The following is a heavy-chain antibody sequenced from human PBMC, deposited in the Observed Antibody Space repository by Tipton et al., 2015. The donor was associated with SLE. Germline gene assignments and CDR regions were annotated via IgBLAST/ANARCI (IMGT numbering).Heavy chain of an antibody. CDR2: VYTSGST. J-gene: IGHJ4*02. CDR3: ARGDFDLWTASYTGPFDS. Sequence: TLSLTCTVSGASISTNSYSWGWIRQPPGKDLEWIGYVYTSGSTNYNPSLKSRVTMSLDTSKNQFSLNLSPVTAADTAIYYCARGDFDLWTASYTGPFDSWGQGMLVTVSS. V-gene: IGHV4-61*05. D-gene: IGHD3/OR15-3a*01. CDR1: GASISTNSYS.